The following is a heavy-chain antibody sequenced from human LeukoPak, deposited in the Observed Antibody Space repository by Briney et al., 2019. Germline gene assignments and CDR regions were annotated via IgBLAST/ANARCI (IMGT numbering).Heavy chain of an antibody. J-gene: IGHJ4*02. D-gene: IGHD6-6*01. CDR2: SNPTGGST. V-gene: IGHV1-46*01. CDR1: GYTFISYQ. Sequence: ASVKVSFKASGYTFISYQMHWERQAPGQGLEWMGISNPTGGSTSHAQISQGRVTLTRDTSTSTVYMELSSLRSEDTAVYYCARKGSSSCFDYWGQGTLVTVSS. CDR3: ARKGSSSCFDY.